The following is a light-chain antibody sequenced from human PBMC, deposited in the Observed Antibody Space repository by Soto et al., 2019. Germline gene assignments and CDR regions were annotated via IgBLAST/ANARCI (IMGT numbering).Light chain of an antibody. V-gene: IGKV3-20*01. Sequence: EIVLTQSPGTLSFSPGERATLSCRASQSVTSNSLAWYQQRPGQAPRLLIYGASSRAIGIPDRFNGSGSGTDFTLTVSRLEPEDFAVYYCQQYGSSPPTFGQGTKVEIK. J-gene: IGKJ2*01. CDR1: QSVTSNS. CDR2: GAS. CDR3: QQYGSSPPT.